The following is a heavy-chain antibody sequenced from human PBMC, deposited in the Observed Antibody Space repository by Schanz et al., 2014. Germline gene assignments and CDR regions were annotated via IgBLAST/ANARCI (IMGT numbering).Heavy chain of an antibody. CDR3: ARGASRDYFAMDV. CDR2: VSRDGSET. V-gene: IGHV3-74*01. Sequence: EVQLVTSGGDLVQPGGSLRLSCAASGFTFNTSWFHWVRQPPGKGLLWISRVSRDGSETTYVDSVRGRFTISRDTAKNTVFLHMNNLRAEDTAVYYCARGASRDYFAMDVWGQGTTVTVSS. CDR1: GFTFNTSW. J-gene: IGHJ6*02.